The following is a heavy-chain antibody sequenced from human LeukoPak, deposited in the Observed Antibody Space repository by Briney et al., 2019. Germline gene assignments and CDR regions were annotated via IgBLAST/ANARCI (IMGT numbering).Heavy chain of an antibody. J-gene: IGHJ4*02. CDR2: FDPEDGET. V-gene: IGHV1-24*01. D-gene: IGHD6-19*01. CDR1: GYTLTELS. CDR3: ARASGGWIIDY. Sequence: ASVKVSCKVSGYTLTELSMHWVRQAPGKGLEWMGGFDPEDGETIYAQKFQGRVTMTRDTSISTAYMELSRLRSDDTAVYYCARASGGWIIDYWGQGTLVTVSS.